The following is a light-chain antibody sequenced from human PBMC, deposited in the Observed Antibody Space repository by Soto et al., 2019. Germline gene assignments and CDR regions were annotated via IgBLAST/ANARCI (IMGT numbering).Light chain of an antibody. J-gene: IGKJ4*01. V-gene: IGKV3-20*01. CDR2: GAS. Sequence: ETVLTQSPGTLSLSPGERATLSCKASQSVYSSYLAWYQQRPGQAPRLLIYGASIRATGIPDRFSGSGSGTDFTLTISRLDPEGFAVYYCQQYGDSWLTFGGGTKVEIK. CDR1: QSVYSSY. CDR3: QQYGDSWLT.